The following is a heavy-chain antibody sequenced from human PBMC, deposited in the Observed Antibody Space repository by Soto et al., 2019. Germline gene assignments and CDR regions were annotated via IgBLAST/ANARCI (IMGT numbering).Heavy chain of an antibody. V-gene: IGHV3-72*01. J-gene: IGHJ4*02. CDR1: GFTFSDHY. CDR2: SRNKDHSFST. CDR3: ARGRNSFDY. Sequence: GGSLRLSCAVSGFTFSDHYMDWFRQAPGKGLEWLGRSRNKDHSFSTEYAASAKGRFTISRDSSNNLLYLQMNSLKTEDTAVYYCARGRNSFDYWGQGTLVTVSS.